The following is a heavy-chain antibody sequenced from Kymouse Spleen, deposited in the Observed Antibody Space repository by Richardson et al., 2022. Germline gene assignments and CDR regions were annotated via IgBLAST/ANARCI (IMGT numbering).Heavy chain of an antibody. J-gene: IGHJ6*02. CDR1: GGSISSSNW. D-gene: IGHD1-20*01,IGHD1-7*01. Sequence: QVQLQESGPGLVKPSGTLSLTCAVSGGSISSSNWWSWVRQPPGKGLEWIGEIYHSGSTNYNPSLKSRVTISVDKSKNQFSLKLSSVTAADTAVYYCARDRPRYNWNYYYGMDVWGQGTTVTVSS. CDR2: IYHSGST. V-gene: IGHV4-4*02. CDR3: ARDRPRYNWNYYYGMDV.